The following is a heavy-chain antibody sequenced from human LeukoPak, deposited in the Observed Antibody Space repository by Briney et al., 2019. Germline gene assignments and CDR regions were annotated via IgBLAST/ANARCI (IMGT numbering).Heavy chain of an antibody. V-gene: IGHV4-34*01. CDR3: ARGGGPYCSGGSCYSPAAPNDY. CDR1: GGSFSGYC. Sequence: SETLSLTCAVYGGSFSGYCWSWIRQPPGKGLEWIGEINHSGSTNYNPSLKSRVTISVDTSKNQFSLKLSSVTAADTAVYYCARGGGPYCSGGSCYSPAAPNDYWGQGTLVTVSS. CDR2: INHSGST. J-gene: IGHJ4*02. D-gene: IGHD2-15*01.